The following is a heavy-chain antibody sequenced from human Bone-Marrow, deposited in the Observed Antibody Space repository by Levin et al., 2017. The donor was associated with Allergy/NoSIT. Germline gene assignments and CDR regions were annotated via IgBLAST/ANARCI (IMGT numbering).Heavy chain of an antibody. Sequence: ASETLSLTCAVYAASVTGGGYSWSWIRQPPGRGLEWIGYISNGETTSYNPSLKSRVTISVDGSKNEFSLRLTSVTAADTAVYYCARDGYDNSGFFDFWGHGTPVTVSS. CDR2: ISNGETT. J-gene: IGHJ4*01. D-gene: IGHD3-22*01. CDR1: AASVTGGGYS. V-gene: IGHV4-30-2*01. CDR3: ARDGYDNSGFFDF.